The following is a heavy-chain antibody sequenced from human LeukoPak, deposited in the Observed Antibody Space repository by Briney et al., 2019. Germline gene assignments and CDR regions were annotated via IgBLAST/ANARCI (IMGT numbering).Heavy chain of an antibody. D-gene: IGHD3-3*01. CDR1: GFTFSRYW. V-gene: IGHV3-7*01. CDR3: ARLREIPVFGVVTKSTSYFDY. CDR2: IKQDRSEK. J-gene: IGHJ4*02. Sequence: GGSLRLSCAVSGFTFSRYWMSWVRQAPGKGLEWVAHIKQDRSEKYYVDSVKGRFTISRDNAKNSLYLQMNSLRAEDTAVYYCARLREIPVFGVVTKSTSYFDYWGQGTLVTVSS.